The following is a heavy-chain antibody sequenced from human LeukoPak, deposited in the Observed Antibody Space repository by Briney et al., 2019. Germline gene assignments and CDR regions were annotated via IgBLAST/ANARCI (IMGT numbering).Heavy chain of an antibody. CDR2: ISAYNGNT. D-gene: IGHD4-17*01. J-gene: IGHJ4*02. CDR1: GYTFTSYG. V-gene: IGHV1-18*01. Sequence: ASVKVSCKASGYTFTSYGISWVRQAPGQGLEWMGWISAYNGNTNYAQKPQGRVTMTTDTSTSTAYMELRSLRSDDTAVYYCARDEATVTTGTYDYWGQGTLVTVSS. CDR3: ARDEATVTTGTYDY.